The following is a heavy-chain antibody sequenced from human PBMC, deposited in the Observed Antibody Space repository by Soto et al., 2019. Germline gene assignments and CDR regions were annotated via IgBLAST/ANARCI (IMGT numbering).Heavy chain of an antibody. CDR1: GYSSSGYW. Sequence: EVHLVQSGAEVKKPGESLTISCTGSGYSSSGYWINWVRQMPGKGLEWMGMIDPTDSDTRYHPSFQGHVTISADKSTSTASLHWSSLNTPATAIYFCATPRGGANWFDPWGRGTLVTVAS. D-gene: IGHD3-16*01. J-gene: IGHJ5*02. CDR3: ATPRGGANWFDP. CDR2: IDPTDSDT. V-gene: IGHV5-10-1*01.